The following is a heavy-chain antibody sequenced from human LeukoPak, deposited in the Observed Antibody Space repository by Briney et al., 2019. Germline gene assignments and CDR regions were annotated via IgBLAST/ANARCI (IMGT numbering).Heavy chain of an antibody. CDR1: GYTFTDYY. V-gene: IGHV1-2*02. CDR3: ARDHSRGYSYGLESLY. J-gene: IGHJ4*02. Sequence: GASVKVSCKTFGYTFTDYYIHWARQAPGQGLEWMGWINPESGGTSYAQHFQGRVTMTRDTSISTAYMDPSRLKSDDTAVYYCARDHSRGYSYGLESLYWGQGTLVTVSS. D-gene: IGHD5-18*01. CDR2: INPESGGT.